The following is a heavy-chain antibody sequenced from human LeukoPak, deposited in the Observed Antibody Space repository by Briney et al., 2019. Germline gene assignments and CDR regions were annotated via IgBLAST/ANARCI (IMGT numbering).Heavy chain of an antibody. Sequence: PSETLSLTCTVSGGSISSGSFYWSWIRQPAGQRLEWIGRIYTSGSTNYNPSLKSRVTISVDTSKNQFSLKLSSVTAADTAVYYCARTKLSTYQLVGRGLDYWGQGTLVTVSS. D-gene: IGHD2-2*01. CDR2: IYTSGST. CDR1: GGSISSGSFY. V-gene: IGHV4-61*02. CDR3: ARTKLSTYQLVGRGLDY. J-gene: IGHJ4*02.